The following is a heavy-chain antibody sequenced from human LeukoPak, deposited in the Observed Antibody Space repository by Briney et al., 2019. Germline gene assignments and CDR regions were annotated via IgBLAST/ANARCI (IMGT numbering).Heavy chain of an antibody. J-gene: IGHJ4*02. CDR3: AKAQWLVPELDY. V-gene: IGHV3-23*01. Sequence: PGGSLRLSCAASGFTFSSYAMSWVRQAPGKGLEWVSAISGSGGSTYYADSVKGRFTISRDNSKNTLYLQMDSLRAEDTAVYYCAKAQWLVPELDYWGQGTLVTVSS. CDR2: ISGSGGST. D-gene: IGHD6-19*01. CDR1: GFTFSSYA.